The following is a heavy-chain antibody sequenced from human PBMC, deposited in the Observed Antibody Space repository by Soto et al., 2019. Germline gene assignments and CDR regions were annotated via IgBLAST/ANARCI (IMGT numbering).Heavy chain of an antibody. J-gene: IGHJ4*02. CDR1: GYSFTSYC. Sequence: GESLKISCKGSGYSFTSYCISRVRQMPGKGLEWMGRIDPSDSYTNYSPSFQGHVTISADKSISTAYLQWSSLKASDTAMYYYAGGRGDYSPPMAYWGQGPLVPVSP. CDR2: IDPSDSYT. V-gene: IGHV5-10-1*01. D-gene: IGHD4-17*01. CDR3: AGGRGDYSPPMAY.